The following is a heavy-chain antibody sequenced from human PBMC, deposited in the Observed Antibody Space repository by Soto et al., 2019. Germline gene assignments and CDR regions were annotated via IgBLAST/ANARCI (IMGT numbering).Heavy chain of an antibody. CDR2: ISYSGST. CDR3: ARDQERRGDSSGYYVPDALDI. CDR1: GDSISSHY. J-gene: IGHJ3*02. D-gene: IGHD3-22*01. V-gene: IGHV4-59*11. Sequence: PSETLSLTCSVSGDSISSHYWRWIRQPLGRGLERIGYISYSGSTTYNPSLTSRVTIFIHTSGNQFSLTLRSVTAADTAVYFCARDQERRGDSSGYYVPDALDIWGEGTMVTV.